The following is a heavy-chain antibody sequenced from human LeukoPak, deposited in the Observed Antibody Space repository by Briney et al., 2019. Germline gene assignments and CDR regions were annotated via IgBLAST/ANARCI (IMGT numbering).Heavy chain of an antibody. V-gene: IGHV3-74*01. CDR3: ARESAGGLVD. D-gene: IGHD6-13*01. CDR1: GFTFSSYW. J-gene: IGHJ4*02. CDR2: LNSDGSFP. Sequence: PGGSLRLSCAASGFTFSSYWMQWVRQAPGKGLVWVSRLNSDGSFPGYADSVKGRFTISRDNAKNTLDLQMNSLRAEDTAVYYCARESAGGLVDWGQGTLVTVSS.